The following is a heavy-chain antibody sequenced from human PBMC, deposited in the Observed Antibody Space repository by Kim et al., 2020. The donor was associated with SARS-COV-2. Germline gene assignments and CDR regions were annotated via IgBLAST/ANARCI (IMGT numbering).Heavy chain of an antibody. V-gene: IGHV4-39*01. D-gene: IGHD3-10*01. Sequence: SETLSLTCTVSGGSISSSSYYWGWIRQPPGKGLEWIGSIYYSGSTYYNPSLKSRVTISVDTSKNQFSLKLSSVTAADTAVYYCARPGYGSGRRIWFDPWGQGTLVTVSS. CDR1: GGSISSSSYY. CDR3: ARPGYGSGRRIWFDP. J-gene: IGHJ5*02. CDR2: IYYSGST.